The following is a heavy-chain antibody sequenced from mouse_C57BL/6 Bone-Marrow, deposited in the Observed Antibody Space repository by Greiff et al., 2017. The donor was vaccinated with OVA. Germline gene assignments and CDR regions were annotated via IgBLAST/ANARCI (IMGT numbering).Heavy chain of an antibody. D-gene: IGHD3-2*02. V-gene: IGHV2-2*01. CDR2: IWSGGST. J-gene: IGHJ4*01. CDR3: ARNGIRLRNYYAMDY. CDR1: GFSLTSYG. Sequence: VMLVESGPGLVQPSQSLSITCTVSGFSLTSYGVHWVRQSPGKGLEWLGVIWSGGSTDYNAAFISRLSISKDNSKSQVFFKMNSLQADDTAIYYCARNGIRLRNYYAMDYWGQGTSVTVSS.